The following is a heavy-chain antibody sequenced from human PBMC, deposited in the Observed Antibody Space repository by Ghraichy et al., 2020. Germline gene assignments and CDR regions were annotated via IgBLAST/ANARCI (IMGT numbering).Heavy chain of an antibody. J-gene: IGHJ4*02. V-gene: IGHV3-66*01. CDR3: ARKGRLGDNPYYFDF. CDR2: LYSSGDT. CDR1: GFSVSYNY. D-gene: IGHD5-24*01. Sequence: GGSLRLSCTASGFSVSYNYMSWVRQAPGKGLEWVSVLYSSGDTYYADSVKGRFTISRDDSKNTLYLQMSSLRVEDTAVYYCARKGRLGDNPYYFDFWGQGTLVTVSS.